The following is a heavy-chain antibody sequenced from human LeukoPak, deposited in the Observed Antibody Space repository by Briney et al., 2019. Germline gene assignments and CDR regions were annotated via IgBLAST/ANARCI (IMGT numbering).Heavy chain of an antibody. Sequence: GGSLRLSCVASEFIFSDYWMSWVRQAPGKGLEWVGRIKSNADGVTTDYAAPVKGRFTMSRDDSKDTLYLQMNSLKSEDTAVYYCFTVFDDYGWEGYRYFDYWGQGTLVTVSS. CDR2: IKSNADGVTT. D-gene: IGHD3-16*02. CDR3: FTVFDDYGWEGYRYFDY. J-gene: IGHJ4*02. V-gene: IGHV3-15*01. CDR1: EFIFSDYW.